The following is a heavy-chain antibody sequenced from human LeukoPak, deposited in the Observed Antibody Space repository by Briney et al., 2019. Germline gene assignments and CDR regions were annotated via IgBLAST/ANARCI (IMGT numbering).Heavy chain of an antibody. V-gene: IGHV1-2*02. CDR3: ARIRGGGNAGFDY. CDR1: GGTFSSYA. J-gene: IGHJ4*02. CDR2: INTNRGDT. Sequence: ASVKVSCKASGGTFSSYAISWVRQAPGQGLEWMGWINTNRGDTHFEQKFQDRVTMTRDTSITTAYLELSSVKSDDTAVYFCARIRGGGNAGFDYWGQGTLVTVSS. D-gene: IGHD3-10*01.